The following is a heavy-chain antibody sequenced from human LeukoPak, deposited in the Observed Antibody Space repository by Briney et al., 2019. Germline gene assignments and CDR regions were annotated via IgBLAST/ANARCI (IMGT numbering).Heavy chain of an antibody. CDR1: GGSISSGGNY. D-gene: IGHD5-18*01. V-gene: IGHV4-31*03. J-gene: IGHJ4*02. CDR3: AREGGYNYGAAFDY. Sequence: SETLSLTCTVFGGSISSGGNYWSWIRQHPGKGLEWIGYIYNSGSTYYNPSLKSRVTISVDTSKNQFSLRLSSVTAADTAVYYCAREGGYNYGAAFDYWGQGTLVTVSS. CDR2: IYNSGST.